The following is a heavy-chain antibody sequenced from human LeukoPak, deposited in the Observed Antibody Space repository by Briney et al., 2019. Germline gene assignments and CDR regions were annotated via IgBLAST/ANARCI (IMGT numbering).Heavy chain of an antibody. Sequence: PGGSLRLSCAASGFTFSSYSMNWVRQAPGKGLEWVSSISSSSSYIYYADSVKGRFTISRDNAKNSLYLQMNSLKTEGTAVYYCTRAVRYYDFWSGYRYYFDYWGQGTLVTVSS. CDR2: ISSSSSYI. CDR3: TRAVRYYDFWSGYRYYFDY. D-gene: IGHD3-3*01. CDR1: GFTFSSYS. V-gene: IGHV3-21*03. J-gene: IGHJ4*02.